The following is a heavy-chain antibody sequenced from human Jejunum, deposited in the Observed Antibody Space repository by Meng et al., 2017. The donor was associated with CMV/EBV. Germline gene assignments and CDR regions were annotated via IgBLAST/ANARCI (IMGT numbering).Heavy chain of an antibody. CDR1: GFTFSNYR. CDR3: ARDRNSFYFDS. CDR2: VRAGDEAV. D-gene: IGHD1/OR15-1a*01. V-gene: IGHV3-11*01. J-gene: IGHJ4*02. Sequence: ATSGFTFSNYRVSWSREAPRKGLELVSEVRAGDEAVFYASSVKGRFTISRDNAKKSLYLQMNSLRAEDTAVYYCARDRNSFYFDSCGQGTLVTVSS.